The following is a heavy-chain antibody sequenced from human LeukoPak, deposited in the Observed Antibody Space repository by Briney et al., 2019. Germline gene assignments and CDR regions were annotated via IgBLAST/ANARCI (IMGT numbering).Heavy chain of an antibody. J-gene: IGHJ4*02. CDR3: ARRTAATYHFDY. V-gene: IGHV3-23*01. Sequence: GGSLRLSCAASGFTFSSYAMSWVRQAPGKGLEWVSAISGSGGSTYYADSVKGRFTISRDNSKNTLYLQMNSLRAEDTAVYYCARRTAATYHFDYWGQGTLVTVSS. CDR1: GFTFSSYA. CDR2: ISGSGGST. D-gene: IGHD6-25*01.